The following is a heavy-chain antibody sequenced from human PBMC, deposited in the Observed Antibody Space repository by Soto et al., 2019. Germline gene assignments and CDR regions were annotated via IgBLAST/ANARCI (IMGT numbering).Heavy chain of an antibody. J-gene: IGHJ6*02. D-gene: IGHD4-4*01. Sequence: GGSLRLSCAASGLTVRNNYMSWVRQTKGKGLEWVSVIYSGGSTYYADSVKGRFTISRDNSKNTPYLQMNSLRAEDTAVYYCARASTVTNYYYYGMDVWGQGTTVTVSS. CDR2: IYSGGST. CDR3: ARASTVTNYYYYGMDV. V-gene: IGHV3-53*01. CDR1: GLTVRNNY.